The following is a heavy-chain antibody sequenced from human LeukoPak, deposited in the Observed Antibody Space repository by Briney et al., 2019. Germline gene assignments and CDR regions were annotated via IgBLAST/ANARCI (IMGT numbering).Heavy chain of an antibody. V-gene: IGHV1-46*01. J-gene: IGHJ4*02. Sequence: ASVKVSCKASGGTFSSYAISWVRQAPGQGLEWMGIINPSGGSTSYAQKFQGRVTMTRDTSTSTVYMELSSLRSEDTAVYYCASSTGIAAAGDWGQGTLVTVSS. CDR3: ASSTGIAAAGD. CDR2: INPSGGST. D-gene: IGHD6-13*01. CDR1: GGTFSSYA.